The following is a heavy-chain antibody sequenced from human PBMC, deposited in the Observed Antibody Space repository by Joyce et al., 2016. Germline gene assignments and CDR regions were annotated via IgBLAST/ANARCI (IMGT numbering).Heavy chain of an antibody. D-gene: IGHD3-10*01. CDR2: IYYSGSTDFNS. Sequence: HVQLQESGPGLVKPSQTLSLTCIVSGGSVSSGRYYLTWLRQPPGKGLEWIGYIYYSGSTDFNSDYSPSLKSRVSISVDTSKNQFSLKLSAVTAADTAVYYCARVPYYGSGNYDQWGQGMLVTVSS. CDR3: ARVPYYGSGNYDQ. CDR1: GGSVSSGRYY. V-gene: IGHV4-61*01. J-gene: IGHJ5*02.